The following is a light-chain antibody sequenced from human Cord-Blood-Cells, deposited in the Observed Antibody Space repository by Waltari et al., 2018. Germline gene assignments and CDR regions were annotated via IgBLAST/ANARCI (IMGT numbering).Light chain of an antibody. Sequence: DLQMTHSPSSLSASVGDRVTITCHASQDISNYLNWYQQNPGKAPRLLIHDASNLETGVPSMCSGSGSATDLTFSISSLQPEDIATEYCEQYDNLPPDTFGEGTKLEIK. V-gene: IGKV1-33*01. J-gene: IGKJ2*01. CDR1: QDISNY. CDR2: DAS. CDR3: EQYDNLPPDT.